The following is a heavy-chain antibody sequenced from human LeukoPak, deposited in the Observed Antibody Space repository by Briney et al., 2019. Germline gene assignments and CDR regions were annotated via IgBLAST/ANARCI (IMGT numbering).Heavy chain of an antibody. CDR2: IKSDGSPK. Sequence: GGSLRLSCVGSGLTFSGFELNWVRQAPGKGLEWVSYIKSDGSPKTYADAVKGRFAISRDNDKNSLYLQMNSLRAEDTAVYYCARRFRDWGQGILVTVSS. V-gene: IGHV3-48*03. CDR3: ARRFRD. CDR1: GLTFSGFE. J-gene: IGHJ4*02.